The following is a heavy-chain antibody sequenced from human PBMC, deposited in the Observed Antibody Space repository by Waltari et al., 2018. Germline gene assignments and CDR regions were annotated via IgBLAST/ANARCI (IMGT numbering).Heavy chain of an antibody. CDR3: ARAVNDYGDYDLKIDY. J-gene: IGHJ4*02. Sequence: QVQLQESGPGLVKPSETLSLTCTVSGGSISSYYWSWIRQPPGKGLEWIGYIYYSGGTTHNPSPKSRVNISVDTSKNQFSLKLSSVTAADTAVYYCARAVNDYGDYDLKIDYWGQGTLVTVSS. CDR2: IYYSGGT. CDR1: GGSISSYY. D-gene: IGHD4-17*01. V-gene: IGHV4-59*01.